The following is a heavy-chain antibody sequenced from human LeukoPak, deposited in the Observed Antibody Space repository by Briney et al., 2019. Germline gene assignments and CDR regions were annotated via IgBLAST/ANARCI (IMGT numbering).Heavy chain of an antibody. CDR2: ISRSISTI. CDR3: ARDGYSTSWVDY. Sequence: GGSLRLSCAASGFTFSDYYMAWIRQAPGKGPEWVSYISRSISTIYYADSVKGRFTISRDNAKNSLYLQVKSLSAEDTAVYYCARDGYSTSWVDYWGQGTLVTVSS. CDR1: GFTFSDYY. V-gene: IGHV3-11*04. J-gene: IGHJ4*02. D-gene: IGHD6-13*01.